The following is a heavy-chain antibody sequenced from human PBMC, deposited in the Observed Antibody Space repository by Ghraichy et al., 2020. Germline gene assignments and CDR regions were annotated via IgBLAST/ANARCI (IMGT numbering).Heavy chain of an antibody. CDR2: IKQDGSEK. D-gene: IGHD3-22*01. J-gene: IGHJ4*02. Sequence: GGSLRLSCAGSGFTFSRYWMSWVRQAPGKGLEWVANIKQDGSEKYYADSVKGRFSISRDNAKNSLYLQMNSLRDEDTAMYYCARDIITSWFFDYWGQGTLVTVSS. CDR3: ARDIITSWFFDY. CDR1: GFTFSRYW. V-gene: IGHV3-7*01.